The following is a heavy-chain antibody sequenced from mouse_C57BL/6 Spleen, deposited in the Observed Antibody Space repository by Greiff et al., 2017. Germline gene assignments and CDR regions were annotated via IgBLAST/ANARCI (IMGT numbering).Heavy chain of an antibody. CDR1: GFNIKDYY. V-gene: IGHV14-1*01. Sequence: VQLQQSGAELVRPGASVKLSCTASGFNIKDYYMHWVKQRPEQGLEWLGRIDPEDGDTEYAPKFQGKATMTADTSANPAYLQLSSLTYEVTAVYYCTPRYSNYGVFYAMDYWGQGTSVTVSS. CDR2: IDPEDGDT. J-gene: IGHJ4*01. CDR3: TPRYSNYGVFYAMDY. D-gene: IGHD2-5*01.